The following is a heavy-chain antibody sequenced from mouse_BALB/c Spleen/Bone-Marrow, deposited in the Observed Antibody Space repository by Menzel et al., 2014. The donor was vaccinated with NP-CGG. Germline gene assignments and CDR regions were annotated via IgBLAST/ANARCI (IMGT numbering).Heavy chain of an antibody. CDR1: GYSFTIHW. Sequence: QVQLQQSGAELVKPGTSVKMSCKASGYSFTIHWMHWVKQRPGQGLEWIGDIYPGSDITSYNEKFKSKVTLTVDPSSSTAYMQLSSLTAEESAVYCCSQLGQGYWGPGTTLTVSS. CDR2: IYPGSDIT. J-gene: IGHJ2*01. CDR3: SQLGQGY. V-gene: IGHV1-55*01. D-gene: IGHD4-1*02.